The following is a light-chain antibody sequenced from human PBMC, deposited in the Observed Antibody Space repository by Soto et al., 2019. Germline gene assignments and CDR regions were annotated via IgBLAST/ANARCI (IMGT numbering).Light chain of an antibody. CDR3: QHYNRYSPYT. J-gene: IGKJ2*01. CDR1: QSISTW. V-gene: IGKV1-5*03. CDR2: TAS. Sequence: DIQMTQFPSTLSASIGDRVTITCRASQSISTWLAWYQQKAGKAPKLLIYTASSLETGVPSRFSGSGSGTEFTLTISSLQPDDFATYYCQHYNRYSPYTFDQGTRLEIK.